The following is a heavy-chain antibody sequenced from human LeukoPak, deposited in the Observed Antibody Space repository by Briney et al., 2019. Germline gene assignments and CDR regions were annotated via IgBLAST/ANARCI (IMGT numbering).Heavy chain of an antibody. V-gene: IGHV1-46*01. J-gene: IGHJ6*02. CDR1: GYTFTSYY. Sequence: ASVKVSCKASGYTFTSYYMHWVRQAPGQGLELMGIINPSGGSTSYAQKFQGRVTMTRDTSTSTVYMELSSLRSEDTAVYYCARDLGDTAMVSSSTYYYYGMDVWGQGTTVTVSS. D-gene: IGHD5-18*01. CDR3: ARDLGDTAMVSSSTYYYYGMDV. CDR2: INPSGGST.